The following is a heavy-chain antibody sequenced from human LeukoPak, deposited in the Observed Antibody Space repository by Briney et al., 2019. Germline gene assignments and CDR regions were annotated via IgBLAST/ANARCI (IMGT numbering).Heavy chain of an antibody. CDR3: ARDPRVIAVAGTGNWFDP. J-gene: IGHJ5*02. CDR1: GYTFTSYY. D-gene: IGHD6-19*01. V-gene: IGHV1-2*02. Sequence: GASVKVSCMASGYTFTSYYMHWVRQAPGQGLEWMGWINPNSGGTNYAQKFQGRVTMTRDTSISAAYMELSRLRSDDTAVYYCARDPRVIAVAGTGNWFDPWGQGTLVTVSS. CDR2: INPNSGGT.